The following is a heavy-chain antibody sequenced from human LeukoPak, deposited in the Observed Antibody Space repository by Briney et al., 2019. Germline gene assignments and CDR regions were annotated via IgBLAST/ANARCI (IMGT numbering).Heavy chain of an antibody. CDR1: GGSISSYY. Sequence: SETLSLTCTVSGGSISSYYWSWIRQPPGKGLEWIGYIYYSGSTYYNPSLKSRVTISVDTSKNQFSLKLSSVTAADTAVYYCARDYHGSGSYYKRYYYYGMDVWGQGTTVTVSS. J-gene: IGHJ6*02. CDR2: IYYSGST. V-gene: IGHV4-59*12. CDR3: ARDYHGSGSYYKRYYYYGMDV. D-gene: IGHD3-10*01.